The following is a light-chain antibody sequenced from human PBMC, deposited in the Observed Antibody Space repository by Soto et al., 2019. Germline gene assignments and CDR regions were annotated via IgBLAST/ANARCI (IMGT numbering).Light chain of an antibody. CDR2: DDN. Sequence: NFMLTQPHSVSESPGKTVTISCSRSSGSIATNYVQWYQQRPGSAPTTVIYDDNQRPSGVPDRFSGSIDSSSNSASLTISGLTTEDESDYYWQSYDHFNRVFGGGTKVTVL. V-gene: IGLV6-57*04. J-gene: IGLJ2*01. CDR3: QSYDHFNRV. CDR1: SGSIATNY.